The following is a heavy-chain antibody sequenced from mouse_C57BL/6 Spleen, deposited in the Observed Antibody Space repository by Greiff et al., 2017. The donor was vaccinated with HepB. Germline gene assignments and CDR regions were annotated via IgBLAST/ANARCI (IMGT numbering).Heavy chain of an antibody. Sequence: VQLQQSGAELVRPGASVTLSCKASGYTFTDYEMHWVKQTPVHGLEWIGAIDPETGGTAYNQKFKGKAILTADKSSSTAYMELRSLTSEDSAVYYCLYYGNYGAMDYWGQGTSVTVSS. J-gene: IGHJ4*01. D-gene: IGHD2-1*01. CDR3: LYYGNYGAMDY. V-gene: IGHV1-15*01. CDR1: GYTFTDYE. CDR2: IDPETGGT.